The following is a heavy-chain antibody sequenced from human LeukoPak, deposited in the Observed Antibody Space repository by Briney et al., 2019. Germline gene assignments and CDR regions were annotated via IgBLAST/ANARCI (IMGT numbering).Heavy chain of an antibody. D-gene: IGHD2-8*02. Sequence: SETLSLTCTVSGGSVSSGTYYWSWIRQPPGKGLEWIAYMYYSGSTNYNPSLKSRVTISIDTPKNQFSPKLSSVTAADSAVYFCARGYCTGGVCPDGFDIWGQGTMVTVSS. CDR2: MYYSGST. CDR1: GGSVSSGTYY. V-gene: IGHV4-61*01. CDR3: ARGYCTGGVCPDGFDI. J-gene: IGHJ3*02.